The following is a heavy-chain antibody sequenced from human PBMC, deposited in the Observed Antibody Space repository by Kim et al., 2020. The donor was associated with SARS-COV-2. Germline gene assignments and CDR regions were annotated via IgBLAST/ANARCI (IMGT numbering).Heavy chain of an antibody. J-gene: IGHJ6*02. D-gene: IGHD6-6*01. CDR2: ISSSSSYI. CDR3: ARAVAARPRGGKTNYYYYYGMDV. CDR1: GFTFSSYS. Sequence: GGSLRLSCAASGFTFSSYSMNWVRQAPGKGLEWVSSISSSSSYIYYADSVKGRFTISRDNAKNSLYLQMNSLRAEDTAVYYCARAVAARPRGGKTNYYYYYGMDVWGQGTTVTVSS. V-gene: IGHV3-21*01.